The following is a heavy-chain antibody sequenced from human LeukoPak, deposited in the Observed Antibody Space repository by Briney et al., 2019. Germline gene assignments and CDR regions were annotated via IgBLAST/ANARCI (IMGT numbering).Heavy chain of an antibody. CDR2: IYYSGST. CDR3: ARGRVSSSSWQSVYYYYLYMDV. J-gene: IGHJ6*03. V-gene: IGHV4-59*01. CDR1: GDSISSDY. D-gene: IGHD6-13*01. Sequence: NSSETLSLTCNVSGDSISSDYWSWIRQPPGKGLEWIGHIYYSGSTNYNPSLKSRVTISVDASKNHFSLKVSSVTAADTAVYFCARGRVSSSSWQSVYYYYLYMDVWGKGSTVTVSS.